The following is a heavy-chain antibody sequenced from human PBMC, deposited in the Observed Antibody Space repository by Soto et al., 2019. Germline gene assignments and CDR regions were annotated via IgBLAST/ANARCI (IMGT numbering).Heavy chain of an antibody. V-gene: IGHV4-31*03. D-gene: IGHD1-26*01. CDR3: ADLKTGGGATPTTRAYWYFDL. CDR1: GGSISSGGYY. J-gene: IGHJ2*01. Sequence: QVQLQESGPGLVKPSQTLSLTCTVSGGSISSGGYYWSWIRQHPGKGLEWIGYIYYSGSTYYNPSLKRRVNISVDTAKNQFPLKVRSVAAGDTAVYYWADLKTGGGATPTTRAYWYFDLWGRGTLVTVSS. CDR2: IYYSGST.